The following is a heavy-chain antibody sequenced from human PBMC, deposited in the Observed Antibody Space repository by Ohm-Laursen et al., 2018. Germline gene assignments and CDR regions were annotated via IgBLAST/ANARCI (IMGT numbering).Heavy chain of an antibody. J-gene: IGHJ4*02. Sequence: TLSLTCAVFGYSISSDNYWGWVRQPPGEGLEWIGSISHRGDSYYNPSLRSRVTMSVDTSKNQFSLKLNSVTPADTAVYYCATGARSYPTYFDSWGQGTLVTVSS. V-gene: IGHV4-38-2*01. CDR1: GYSISSDNY. CDR2: ISHRGDS. CDR3: ATGARSYPTYFDS. D-gene: IGHD1-26*01.